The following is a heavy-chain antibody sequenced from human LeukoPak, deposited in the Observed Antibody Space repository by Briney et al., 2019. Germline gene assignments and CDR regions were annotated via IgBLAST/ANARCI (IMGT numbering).Heavy chain of an antibody. D-gene: IGHD4-23*01. Sequence: PGGSLRLSCAASGFTVSSNYMSWVRQAPGKGLEWVAIIGGTSGTTYYADSVKGRFTISRDNSKNTLYLQLNSLRAEDTAIYYCARRTTVVTHFDYWGQGTLVTVSS. J-gene: IGHJ4*02. CDR2: IGGTSGTT. CDR1: GFTVSSNY. V-gene: IGHV3-53*01. CDR3: ARRTTVVTHFDY.